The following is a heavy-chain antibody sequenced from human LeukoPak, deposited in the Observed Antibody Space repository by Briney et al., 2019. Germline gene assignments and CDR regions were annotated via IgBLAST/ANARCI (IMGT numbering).Heavy chain of an antibody. CDR3: VRDRELTY. Sequence: SETLSLTCNVFGGSISSYYWSWIRQPPGKGLEWIGYIYYTGNTNYNPSLKSRVTISVDTSKNQFSLKLTSVTAADTAVYYCVRDRELTYWGQGTLVTVSS. V-gene: IGHV4-59*03. CDR2: IYYTGNT. J-gene: IGHJ4*02. CDR1: GGSISSYY. D-gene: IGHD5-24*01.